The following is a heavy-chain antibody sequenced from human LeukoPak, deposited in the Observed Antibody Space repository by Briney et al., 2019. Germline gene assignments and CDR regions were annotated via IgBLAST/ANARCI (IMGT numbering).Heavy chain of an antibody. J-gene: IGHJ6*02. Sequence: ASVKVSCKASGYTFTSYGISWVRQAPGQGLEWMGWISAYNGNTNYAQKLQGRVTMTTDTSTSTAYMELRSLRSDDTAVYYCARDRQYYYYYGMDVWGQGTTVTVSS. D-gene: IGHD6-6*01. CDR1: GYTFTSYG. CDR2: ISAYNGNT. V-gene: IGHV1-18*01. CDR3: ARDRQYYYYYGMDV.